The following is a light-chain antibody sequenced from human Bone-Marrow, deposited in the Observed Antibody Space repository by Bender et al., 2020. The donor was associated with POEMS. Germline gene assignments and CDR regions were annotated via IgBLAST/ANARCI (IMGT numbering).Light chain of an antibody. CDR1: ALPKQY. Sequence: YELTQPPSVSVSPGQTARITSSGDALPKQYAYWYQQKPGQAPVLVIYKDTERPSGIPERFSGSSSGTTATLTIRGVQAEDEADYYCQARDRSDTYGVFGGGTKLTVL. CDR2: KDT. J-gene: IGLJ3*02. CDR3: QARDRSDTYGV. V-gene: IGLV3-25*03.